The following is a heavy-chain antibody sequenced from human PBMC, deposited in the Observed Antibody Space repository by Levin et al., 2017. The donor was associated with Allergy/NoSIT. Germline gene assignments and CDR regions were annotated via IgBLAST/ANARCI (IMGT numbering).Heavy chain of an antibody. J-gene: IGHJ4*02. CDR2: ISWNSGSI. Sequence: GGSLRLSCAASGFTFDDYAMHWVRQAPGKGLEWVSGISWNSGSIGYADSVKGRFTISRDNAKNSLYLQMNSLRAEDTALYYCAKDIQGEYSSSYVDYWGQGTLVTVSS. V-gene: IGHV3-9*01. CDR3: AKDIQGEYSSSYVDY. CDR1: GFTFDDYA. D-gene: IGHD6-6*01.